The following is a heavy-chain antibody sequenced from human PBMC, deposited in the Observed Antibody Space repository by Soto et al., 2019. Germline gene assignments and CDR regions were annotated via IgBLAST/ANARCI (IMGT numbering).Heavy chain of an antibody. V-gene: IGHV3-33*01. Sequence: TGGSLRLSWAASGFTFSSYGMHWVRQAPGKGLEWVAVIWFDGSNKYYADSVKGRFTISRDNSKNTLYLQMNSLRAEDTAVYYCARDLTMIVVVPGYWGQGTLVTVSS. D-gene: IGHD3-22*01. CDR2: IWFDGSNK. J-gene: IGHJ4*02. CDR3: ARDLTMIVVVPGY. CDR1: GFTFSSYG.